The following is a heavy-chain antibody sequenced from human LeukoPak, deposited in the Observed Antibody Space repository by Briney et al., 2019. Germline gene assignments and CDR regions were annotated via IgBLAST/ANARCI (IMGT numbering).Heavy chain of an antibody. D-gene: IGHD2-15*01. CDR3: ARDRVVVAATEGYYFDY. V-gene: IGHV3-33*01. CDR1: GFTFSSYA. J-gene: IGHJ4*02. CDR2: IWYDGSNK. Sequence: GGSLRLSCAASGFTFSSYAMHWVRQAPGKGLEWVAVIWYDGSNKYYADSVKGRFTISRDNSKNTLYLQMNSLRAEDTAVYYCARDRVVVAATEGYYFDYWGQGTLVTVSS.